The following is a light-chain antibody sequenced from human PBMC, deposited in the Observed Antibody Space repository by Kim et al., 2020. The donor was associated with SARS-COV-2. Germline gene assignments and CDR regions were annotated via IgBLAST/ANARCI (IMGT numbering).Light chain of an antibody. J-gene: IGLJ2*01. V-gene: IGLV2-14*03. CDR2: NVS. Sequence: PGKSISISCPGTRSDVDGYDYASWYQQHPGKAAKLMMDNVSNLPAGVSNRFSGSKSGDTASLTISGIQAEDEADYYCSSYTSSSIVFGGGTQRTVL. CDR3: SSYTSSSIV. CDR1: RSDVDGYDY.